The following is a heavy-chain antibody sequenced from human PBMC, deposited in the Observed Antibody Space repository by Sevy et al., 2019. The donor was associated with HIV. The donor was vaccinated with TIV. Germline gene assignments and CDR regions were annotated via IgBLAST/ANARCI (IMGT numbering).Heavy chain of an antibody. Sequence: ASVKVTCKVSGYTLNEFSIHWVRQAPGKGLEWMTTFDPEDGDPEDGKTIYAQKFLGRVTVTEDTSTDTAYMELSSLRSEDTAVYYCATTKDYYDSSGYPLDYRGQGTLVTVSS. CDR1: GYTLNEFS. CDR3: ATTKDYYDSSGYPLDY. CDR2: FDPEDGDPEDGKT. D-gene: IGHD3-22*01. V-gene: IGHV1-24*01. J-gene: IGHJ4*02.